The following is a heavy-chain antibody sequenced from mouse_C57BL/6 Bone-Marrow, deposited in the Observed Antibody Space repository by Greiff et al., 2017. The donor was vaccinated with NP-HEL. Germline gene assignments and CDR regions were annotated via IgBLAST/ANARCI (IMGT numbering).Heavy chain of an antibody. CDR2: IRNKANGYTT. D-gene: IGHD2-2*01. CDR1: GFTFTDYY. J-gene: IGHJ2*01. Sequence: DVMLVESGGGLVQPGGSLSLSCAASGFTFTDYYMSWVRQPPGKALEWLGFIRNKANGYTTEYSASVKGRFTISRDNSQSILYLQMNALRAEDSATYYCARGMVTTVDYWGQGTTLTVSS. V-gene: IGHV7-3*01. CDR3: ARGMVTTVDY.